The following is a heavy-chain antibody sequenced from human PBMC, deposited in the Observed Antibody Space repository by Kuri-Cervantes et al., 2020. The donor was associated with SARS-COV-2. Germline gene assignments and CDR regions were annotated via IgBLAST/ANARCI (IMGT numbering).Heavy chain of an antibody. Sequence: GGSLRLSCAVYGGSFSGYYWSWIRQAPGKGLEWVSSISSSSGSYILYTDSVKGRFTISRDNSKNTLYLQMNSLRAEDTAVYYCASLVVVAATHAFDIWGQGTMVTVSS. J-gene: IGHJ3*02. V-gene: IGHV3-23*01. CDR2: ISSSSGSYI. CDR3: ASLVVVAATHAFDI. D-gene: IGHD2-15*01. CDR1: GGSFSGYY.